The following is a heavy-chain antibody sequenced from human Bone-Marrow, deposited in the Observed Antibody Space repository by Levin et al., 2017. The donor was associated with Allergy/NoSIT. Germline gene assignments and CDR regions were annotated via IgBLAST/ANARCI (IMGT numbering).Heavy chain of an antibody. CDR2: INQDGSEK. D-gene: IGHD4-11*01. V-gene: IGHV3-7*03. CDR3: ARDYPIDCSVNSYYSEQ. Sequence: GGSLRLSCAASGFIFSSYWMSWVRQGPGKGLEWVANINQDGSEKYYAGSVKGRFTIARDNAKDSLYLEMKNLRVDDTAVYYCARDYPIDCSVNSYYSEQWGQGTLVTASS. J-gene: IGHJ4*02. CDR1: GFIFSSYW.